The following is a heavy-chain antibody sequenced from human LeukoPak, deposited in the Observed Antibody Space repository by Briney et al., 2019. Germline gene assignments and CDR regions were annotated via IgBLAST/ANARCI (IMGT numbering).Heavy chain of an antibody. D-gene: IGHD1-26*01. CDR3: ARGGAHGMDV. Sequence: GGSLRLSCATSGFTFVDYGLSWVRRAPGKGLEWVSYISGVADVIYYADSVKGRFTISRDNAKSSVYLQMNSLRVEDTALYYCARGGAHGMDVWGQGTTVTVSS. V-gene: IGHV3-11*01. CDR2: ISGVADVI. J-gene: IGHJ6*02. CDR1: GFTFVDYG.